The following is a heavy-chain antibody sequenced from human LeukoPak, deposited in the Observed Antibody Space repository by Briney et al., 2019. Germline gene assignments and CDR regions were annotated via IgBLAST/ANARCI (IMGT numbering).Heavy chain of an antibody. CDR3: ARSGYYYDSSGYYSFDY. CDR1: GGSISSYY. D-gene: IGHD3-22*01. J-gene: IGHJ4*02. CDR2: IYTSGST. Sequence: SETLSLTCTVSGGSISSYYWSWIRQPAGKGLEWIGRIYTSGSTNYNPSLKSRVTMSVDTSKNQFSLKLSSVTAADTAVYYCARSGYYYDSSGYYSFDYWGQGTLVTVSS. V-gene: IGHV4-4*07.